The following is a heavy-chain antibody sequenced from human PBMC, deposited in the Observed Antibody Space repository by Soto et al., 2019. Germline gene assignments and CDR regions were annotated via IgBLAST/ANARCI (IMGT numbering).Heavy chain of an antibody. CDR3: ARGLSEGTAMVTDAFDI. V-gene: IGHV1-69*13. CDR2: IIPIFGTA. J-gene: IGHJ3*02. D-gene: IGHD5-18*01. Sequence: SVKVSCKASGGTFSSYAISWVRQAPGQGLEWMGGIIPIFGTANYAQKFQGRVTITADESTSTAYMELSSLRSEDTAVYYCARGLSEGTAMVTDAFDIWGQGTMVTVSS. CDR1: GGTFSSYA.